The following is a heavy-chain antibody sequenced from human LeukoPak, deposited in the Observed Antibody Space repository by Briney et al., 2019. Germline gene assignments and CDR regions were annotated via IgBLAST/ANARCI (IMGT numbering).Heavy chain of an antibody. CDR2: ISAYNGNT. CDR3: ARVSDSSSYYPPYWYFDL. J-gene: IGHJ2*01. V-gene: IGHV1-18*01. Sequence: GASVKVSCKASGYTFTSYGISWVRQAPGQGLEWMGWISAYNGNTNYAQKLQGRVTMTTDTSTSTAYMELRSLRSDDTAVYYCARVSDSSSYYPPYWYFDLWGRGTLVTVSS. CDR1: GYTFTSYG. D-gene: IGHD3-22*01.